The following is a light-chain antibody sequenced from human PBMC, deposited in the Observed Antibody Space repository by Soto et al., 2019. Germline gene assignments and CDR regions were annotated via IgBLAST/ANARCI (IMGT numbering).Light chain of an antibody. CDR3: QQSYSMPYA. CDR1: QTISGY. Sequence: DVQMTQSPSSLSASVVGKFTITFLASQTISGYLNWYQLKPGKAPKLLIYAASTLQTGVPSRFTGSGSGTDFTLTIISLQPEDYATYFCQQSYSMPYAFGPGTKVDIK. CDR2: AAS. V-gene: IGKV1-39*01. J-gene: IGKJ2*01.